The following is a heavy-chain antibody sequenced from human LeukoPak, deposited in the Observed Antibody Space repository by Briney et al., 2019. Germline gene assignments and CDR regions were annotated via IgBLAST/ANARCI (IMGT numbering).Heavy chain of an antibody. CDR1: GFNFSSYG. CDR3: AKDSDRTLDY. J-gene: IGHJ4*02. D-gene: IGHD1-26*01. CDR2: IRYDGSNK. V-gene: IGHV3-30*02. Sequence: PGGSLRLSCAASGFNFSSYGMHWVRRAPGKGLEWVAFIRYDGSNKYYADSVKGRFTISRDNSKNTLYLQMNSLRAEDTAVYYCAKDSDRTLDYWGQGTLVTVSS.